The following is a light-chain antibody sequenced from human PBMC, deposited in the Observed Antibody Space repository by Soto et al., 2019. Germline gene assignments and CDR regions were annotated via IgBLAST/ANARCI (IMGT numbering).Light chain of an antibody. Sequence: QSALTQPRSVSGSPGQSVTISCTGTSSDVGSYNYVSWYQQHPGKAPKVIIYDVSKRPSGVPDRFSGSKSGSTASLTISGLQAEDEADYYCSSFAGRSTWVFGGGTKLTVL. CDR1: SSDVGSYNY. CDR3: SSFAGRSTWV. J-gene: IGLJ2*01. CDR2: DVS. V-gene: IGLV2-11*01.